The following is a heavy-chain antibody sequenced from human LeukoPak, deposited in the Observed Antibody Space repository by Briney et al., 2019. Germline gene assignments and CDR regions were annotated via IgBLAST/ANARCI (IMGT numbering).Heavy chain of an antibody. CDR3: ARLDDSSGYSFDY. V-gene: IGHV3-74*01. CDR2: VNGDGSST. D-gene: IGHD3-22*01. Sequence: GGTLRLSCAASGFTFSSYWMHWVRQAPGKGLVWVSRVNGDGSSTSYADSVKGRFTISRDNAKNTLYLQMNSLVAEDTAVYYCARLDDSSGYSFDYWGQGTLVTVSS. CDR1: GFTFSSYW. J-gene: IGHJ4*02.